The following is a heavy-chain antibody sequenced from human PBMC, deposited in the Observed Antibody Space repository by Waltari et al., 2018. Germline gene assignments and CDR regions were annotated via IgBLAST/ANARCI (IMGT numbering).Heavy chain of an antibody. J-gene: IGHJ4*02. CDR2: INHGGST. Sequence: QVQLQKGGAGLLKPPETLSSTSPFYGGSFRGYSWGWFGKPPGKGRGWIGEINHGGSTNYNPSLKSRVTISVDTSKNQFSLKLSSVTAADTAVYYCARGGVLRYFDWLGQSHGNFDYWGQGTLVTVSS. D-gene: IGHD3-9*01. V-gene: IGHV4-34*01. CDR1: GGSFRGYS. CDR3: ARGGVLRYFDWLGQSHGNFDY.